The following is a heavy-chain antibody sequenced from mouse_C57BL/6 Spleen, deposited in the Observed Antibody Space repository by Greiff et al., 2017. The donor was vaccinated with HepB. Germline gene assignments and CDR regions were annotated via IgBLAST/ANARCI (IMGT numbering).Heavy chain of an antibody. CDR1: GYTFTSYG. CDR3: ARGGTTVVATSYWYFDV. D-gene: IGHD1-1*01. Sequence: QVQLQQTGAELARPGASVKLSCKASGYTFTSYGISWVKQRTGQGLEWIGEIYPRSGNTYYNEKFKGKATLTADKSSSTAYMELRSLTSEDSAVYFCARGGTTVVATSYWYFDVWGTGTTVTVSS. CDR2: IYPRSGNT. V-gene: IGHV1-81*01. J-gene: IGHJ1*03.